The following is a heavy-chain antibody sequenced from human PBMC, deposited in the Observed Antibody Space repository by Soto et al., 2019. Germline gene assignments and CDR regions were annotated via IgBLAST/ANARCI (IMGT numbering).Heavy chain of an antibody. CDR1: GYTLTELS. CDR2: FDPEDGET. J-gene: IGHJ4*02. Sequence: ASVKVSCKVSGYTLTELSMHWVRQAPGKGLEWVGGFDPEDGETIYAQKFQGRVTMTEDTSTDTAYMELSSLRSEDTAVYYCATVAPWTPSQLLFGYWGQGTLVTVSS. CDR3: ATVAPWTPSQLLFGY. D-gene: IGHD2-2*01. V-gene: IGHV1-24*01.